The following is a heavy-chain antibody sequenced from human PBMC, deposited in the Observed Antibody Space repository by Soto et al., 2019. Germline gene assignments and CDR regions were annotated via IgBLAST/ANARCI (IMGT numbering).Heavy chain of an antibody. D-gene: IGHD2-15*01. CDR1: GGSISSGGYY. CDR2: IYYSGST. CDR3: ARGYCSGGSCSYDAFDI. Sequence: QVQLQESGPGLVKPSQTLSLTCTVSGGSISSGGYYWSWIRQHPGKGLEWIGYIYYSGSTYYNPSLQSRVTISVDTSKNQFSLKLSSVTAADTAVYYCARGYCSGGSCSYDAFDIWGQGTMVTVSS. V-gene: IGHV4-31*03. J-gene: IGHJ3*02.